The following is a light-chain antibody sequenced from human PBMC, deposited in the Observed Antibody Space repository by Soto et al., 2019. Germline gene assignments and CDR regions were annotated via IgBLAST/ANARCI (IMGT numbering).Light chain of an antibody. CDR3: KEYNSYTWT. J-gene: IGKJ1*01. CDR2: DAY. CDR1: QSIRNW. V-gene: IGKV1-5*01. Sequence: DIQMTQSPSTLSASVGDRVTITCRASQSIRNWLAWYQQKPGKVHKLLIYDAYSLASGVPSRFSGSGSGTEFTLTIRSLQPDDFASFYCKEYNSYTWTFGQGTKVDI.